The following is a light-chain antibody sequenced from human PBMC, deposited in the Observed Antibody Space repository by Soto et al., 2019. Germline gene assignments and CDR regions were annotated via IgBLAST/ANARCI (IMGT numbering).Light chain of an antibody. J-gene: IGKJ3*01. CDR3: QQYGSAPRFT. Sequence: EIVLTQSPGTLSLSPGERATLSCRASQSVSSSYLAWYQQKPGQAPRLLIYGASSRATGIPDRFSGSGSGPDFTLTIIKLEPEDVAVYYCQQYGSAPRFTFGPGTKVDIK. CDR2: GAS. V-gene: IGKV3-20*01. CDR1: QSVSSSY.